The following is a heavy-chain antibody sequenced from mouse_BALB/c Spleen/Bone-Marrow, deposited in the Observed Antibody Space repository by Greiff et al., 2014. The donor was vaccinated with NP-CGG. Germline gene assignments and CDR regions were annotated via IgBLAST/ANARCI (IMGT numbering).Heavy chain of an antibody. CDR1: GFNIKDTY. V-gene: IGHV14-3*02. CDR3: ARWLLPYGLDY. CDR2: IDPANGNT. D-gene: IGHD2-3*01. J-gene: IGHJ4*01. Sequence: DVQLQESGAELVKPGASVKLSCTASGFNIKDTYMHWVKQRPEQGLEWIGRIDPANGNTKYDPKFQGKATITADTSSNTAYLQLSSLTFEDTAVYYCARWLLPYGLDYWGQGTSVTVSS.